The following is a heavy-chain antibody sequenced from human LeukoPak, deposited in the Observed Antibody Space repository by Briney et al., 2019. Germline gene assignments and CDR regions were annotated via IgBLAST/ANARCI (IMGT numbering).Heavy chain of an antibody. J-gene: IGHJ4*02. Sequence: GSWVTVSCKASGGTFSSYVIGGLGRPPGQGLEWMGGIIPIFGTANYAQKFQGRVTITADESTSTAYMELSSLRSEDTAVYYCARGSVTGTTIDYWGQGTLVTVSS. CDR2: IIPIFGTA. CDR1: GGTFSSYV. D-gene: IGHD1-20*01. CDR3: ARGSVTGTTIDY. V-gene: IGHV1-69*01.